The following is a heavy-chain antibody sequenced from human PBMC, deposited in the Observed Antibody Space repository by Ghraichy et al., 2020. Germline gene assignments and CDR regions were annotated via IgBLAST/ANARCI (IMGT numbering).Heavy chain of an antibody. V-gene: IGHV1-18*01. CDR3: ARGINYFDP. D-gene: IGHD1-7*01. CDR2: ITTSKGNT. CDR1: GYSFTNYG. J-gene: IGHJ5*02. Sequence: SVKVSCKTSGYSFTNYGITWVRQAPGQGLEWMGWITTSKGNTHSAQRLQGRVTMTADTSTSTVYMELTSLTYDDTAVYYCARGINYFDPWGQGTLVTVSS.